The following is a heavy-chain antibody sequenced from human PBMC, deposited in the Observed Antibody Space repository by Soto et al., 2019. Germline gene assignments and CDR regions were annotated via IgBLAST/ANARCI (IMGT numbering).Heavy chain of an antibody. D-gene: IGHD6-13*01. CDR1: GFTFKSYD. CDR2: TSGSGSRT. CDR3: VKASTIWYRKIDY. J-gene: IGHJ4*02. Sequence: GGSLRLSCTASGFTFKSYDMNWVRQAPGKGLEWVSATSGSGSRTFYTDSVKGRFTISRDNSQNTLYLQMNSLRGEDTATYYCVKASTIWYRKIDYWGQGTPVTVSS. V-gene: IGHV3-23*01.